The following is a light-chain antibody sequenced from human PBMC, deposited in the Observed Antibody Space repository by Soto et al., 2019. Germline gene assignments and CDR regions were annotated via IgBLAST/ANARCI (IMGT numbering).Light chain of an antibody. V-gene: IGKV3-11*01. Sequence: EIVLTQSPATLSLSPGERATLSCRASQSVDSYVVWYQQKPGQAPRALIYDASNRATGVPARFSGSGSGTDFTLTISSLEPEDLAVYYCQHRKTSPWTFGQGTKVEIK. CDR1: QSVDSY. CDR2: DAS. J-gene: IGKJ1*01. CDR3: QHRKTSPWT.